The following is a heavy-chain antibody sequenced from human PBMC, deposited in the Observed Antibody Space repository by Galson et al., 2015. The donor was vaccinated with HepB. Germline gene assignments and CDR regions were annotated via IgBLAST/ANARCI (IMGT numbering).Heavy chain of an antibody. CDR1: GFTFSSYD. CDR3: ARGRASGWYPTLSEGSGETNFDY. Sequence: SLRLSCAASGFTFSSYDMHWVRQATGKGLEWVSAIGTAGDTYYPGSVKGRFTISRENAKNSLYLQMNSLRAGDTAVYYCARGRASGWYPTLSEGSGETNFDYWGQGTLVTVSS. D-gene: IGHD6-19*01. V-gene: IGHV3-13*01. CDR2: IGTAGDT. J-gene: IGHJ4*02.